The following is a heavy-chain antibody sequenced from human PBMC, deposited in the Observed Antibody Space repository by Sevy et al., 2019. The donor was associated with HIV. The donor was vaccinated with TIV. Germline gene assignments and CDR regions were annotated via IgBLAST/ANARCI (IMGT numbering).Heavy chain of an antibody. Sequence: GGSLRLSCPASGFTFSNAWMTWVRQAPGKGLEWVGRIESKTDSGKTDYPAPVKGRFTISRDDSKNTLYLQMNSLKTEDTAVYFCTTEYPSGPSDYWGQGTLVTVSS. CDR1: GFTFSNAW. J-gene: IGHJ4*02. CDR2: IESKTDSGKT. V-gene: IGHV3-15*04. CDR3: TTEYPSGPSDY.